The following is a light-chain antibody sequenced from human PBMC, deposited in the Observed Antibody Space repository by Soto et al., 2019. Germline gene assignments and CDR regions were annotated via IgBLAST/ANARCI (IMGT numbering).Light chain of an antibody. CDR1: QSVDTY. CDR2: DAS. J-gene: IGKJ3*01. Sequence: EVVLTQSPATLSLSPGERATLSCRASQSVDTYLAWYQQKPGQPPRLLIYDASNRATGIPARFSGSRSGTDFTLTITTLEPEDFAVYYCQQRSNWPPWTFGPGTKV. V-gene: IGKV3-11*01. CDR3: QQRSNWPPWT.